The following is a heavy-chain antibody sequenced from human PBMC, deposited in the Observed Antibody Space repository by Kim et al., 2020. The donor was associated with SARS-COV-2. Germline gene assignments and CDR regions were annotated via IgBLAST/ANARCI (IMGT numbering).Heavy chain of an antibody. J-gene: IGHJ5*02. V-gene: IGHV4-31*03. CDR3: AREGSGWYVDP. Sequence: SETLSLTCTVSGGSISSGGYYWSWIRQHPGKGLEWIGYIYYSGSTYYNPSLKSRVTISVDTSKNQFSLKLSSVTAADTAVYYCAREGSGWYVDPWGQGTLVTVSS. D-gene: IGHD6-19*01. CDR2: IYYSGST. CDR1: GGSISSGGYY.